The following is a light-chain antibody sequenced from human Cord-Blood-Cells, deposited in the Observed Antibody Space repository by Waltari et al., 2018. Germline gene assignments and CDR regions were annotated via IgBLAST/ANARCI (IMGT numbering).Light chain of an antibody. J-gene: IGLJ1*01. CDR2: EVS. V-gene: IGLV2-14*01. CDR3: SSYTSSSTSYV. CDR1: SSYVGGYNY. Sequence: QSALTQPASVSGSPGQSITIPCTGTSSYVGGYNYVSWYQQHPGKAPKLMIYEVSNRPSGVSNRFSGSKSGNTASLTISGLQAEDEADYYCSSYTSSSTSYVFGTGTKVTVL.